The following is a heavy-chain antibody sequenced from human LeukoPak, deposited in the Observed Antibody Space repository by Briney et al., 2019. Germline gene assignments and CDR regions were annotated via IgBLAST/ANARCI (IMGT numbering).Heavy chain of an antibody. CDR2: ISSSSSYI. CDR1: GFTFSSYS. Sequence: GGSLRLSCAASGFTFSSYSMNWVRQAPGKGLEWVSSISSSSSYIYYADSVKGRFTISRDNAKNSLYLQMNSLRAEDTAVYYCATFPIAAAAPFDYWGQGTLVTVSS. V-gene: IGHV3-21*01. D-gene: IGHD6-13*01. J-gene: IGHJ4*02. CDR3: ATFPIAAAAPFDY.